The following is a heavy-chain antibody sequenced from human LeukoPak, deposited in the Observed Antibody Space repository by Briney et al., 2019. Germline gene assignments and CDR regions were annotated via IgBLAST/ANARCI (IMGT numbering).Heavy chain of an antibody. D-gene: IGHD3-22*01. CDR3: AGGYYDSSGYPALFDI. Sequence: SQTLSLTCTVSGGSISSGDYYWSWIRQPPGKGLEWIGYIYYSGSTYYNPFLKSRVTISVDTSKNQFSLKLSSVTAADTAVYYCAGGYYDSSGYPALFDIWGQGTMVTVSS. J-gene: IGHJ3*02. CDR2: IYYSGST. CDR1: GGSISSGDYY. V-gene: IGHV4-30-4*01.